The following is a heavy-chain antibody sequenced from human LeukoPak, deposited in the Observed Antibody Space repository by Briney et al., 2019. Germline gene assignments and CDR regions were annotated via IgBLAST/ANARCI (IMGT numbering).Heavy chain of an antibody. Sequence: SETLSLTCTVSGGSFSSGSYYWSWIRQPPGKGLEWIGYIYYSGSTNYNPSLKSRVTISVDTSKNQFSLKLSSVTAADTAVYYCARARYYYDSSGGLDAFDIWGQGTMVTVSS. J-gene: IGHJ3*02. D-gene: IGHD3-22*01. CDR2: IYYSGST. CDR1: GGSFSSGSYY. CDR3: ARARYYYDSSGGLDAFDI. V-gene: IGHV4-61*01.